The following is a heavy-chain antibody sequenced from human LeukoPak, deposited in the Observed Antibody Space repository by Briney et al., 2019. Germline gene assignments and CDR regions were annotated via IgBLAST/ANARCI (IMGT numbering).Heavy chain of an antibody. Sequence: GASVKVSCKASGYTFTNYDINWVRQATGQGLEWRGWMNPNSGNTGYAQKFQGRVNMTRNTSISTAYMELSSLRSEDTAVYYCARNGQQVRYFQHWGQGTLVTVSS. CDR1: GYTFTNYD. J-gene: IGHJ1*01. CDR3: ARNGQQVRYFQH. CDR2: MNPNSGNT. D-gene: IGHD6-13*01. V-gene: IGHV1-8*01.